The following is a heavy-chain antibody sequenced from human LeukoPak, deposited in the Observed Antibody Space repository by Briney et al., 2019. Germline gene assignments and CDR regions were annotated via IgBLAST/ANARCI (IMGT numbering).Heavy chain of an antibody. CDR2: ITSRGEST. CDR1: GFTFSIYA. Sequence: GGSLRLSCAASGFTFSIYAMSWVRQAPGKGLQWVSSITSRGESTWYVDSVRGRFTITRDNSENTLYLRMHSLRAEDTAVYYCARDRPNYYGSDGHYYRRDGDYWGRGTLVSVSS. J-gene: IGHJ4*02. D-gene: IGHD3-22*01. CDR3: ARDRPNYYGSDGHYYRRDGDY. V-gene: IGHV3-23*01.